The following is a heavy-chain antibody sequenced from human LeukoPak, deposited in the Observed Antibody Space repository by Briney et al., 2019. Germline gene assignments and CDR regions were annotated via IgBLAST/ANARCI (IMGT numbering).Heavy chain of an antibody. D-gene: IGHD2-21*01. CDR1: GGSISSSSYY. CDR3: ARAQQGGPVIDY. J-gene: IGHJ4*02. V-gene: IGHV4-39*01. CDR2: IYYSGST. Sequence: PSETLSLTCTVSGGSISSSSYYWGWIRQPPGKGLEWIGSIYYSGSTYYNPSLKGRVTISVDTSKNQFSLKLSSVTAADTAVYYCARAQQGGPVIDYWGQGTLVTVSS.